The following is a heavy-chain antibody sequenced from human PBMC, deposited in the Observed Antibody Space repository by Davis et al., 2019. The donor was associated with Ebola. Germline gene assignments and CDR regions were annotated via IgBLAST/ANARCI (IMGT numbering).Heavy chain of an antibody. CDR1: EFTFRSYA. Sequence: GGSLRPSCAAPEFTFRSYAMSCVRQAPGQGLEWVSLISGNSGSIYYADSVKGRFTISRDNAKNSVYMQMNSLRAEDTAVYYCATTPQYSSGQNKPFDYWGQGTLVTVSS. V-gene: IGHV3-21*01. D-gene: IGHD6-19*01. J-gene: IGHJ4*02. CDR3: ATTPQYSSGQNKPFDY. CDR2: ISGNSGSI.